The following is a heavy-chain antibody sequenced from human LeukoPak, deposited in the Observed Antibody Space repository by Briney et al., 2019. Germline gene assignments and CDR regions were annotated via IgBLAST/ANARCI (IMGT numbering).Heavy chain of an antibody. CDR1: GFAFRSHA. CDR3: ARDGSQYCSSTSCPVYP. D-gene: IGHD2-2*01. V-gene: IGHV3-30*02. J-gene: IGHJ5*02. Sequence: GGSLRLSCTASGFAFRSHAMHWVRQAPGKGLEWVAFIRYDGSKKFYADSEKGRFTISRDNSKNTLYLQMNSLRAEDTAVYYCARDGSQYCSSTSCPVYPWGQGTLVTVSS. CDR2: IRYDGSKK.